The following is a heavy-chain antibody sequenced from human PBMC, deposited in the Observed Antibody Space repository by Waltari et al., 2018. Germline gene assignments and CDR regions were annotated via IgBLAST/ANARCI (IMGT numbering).Heavy chain of an antibody. J-gene: IGHJ5*02. CDR1: GGSFSGYY. CDR3: ARVFGSPGGWFDP. CDR2: INQRGST. D-gene: IGHD3-3*01. Sequence: QVQLQQWGAGLVKPSETLSLTCAVYGGSFSGYYWSWIRQPPGKGREWSGEINQRGSTNYNPSLKIRVTISVDTSKNQFYLKMSSVTAADTAVYYCARVFGSPGGWFDPWGQGTLVTVSS. V-gene: IGHV4-34*01.